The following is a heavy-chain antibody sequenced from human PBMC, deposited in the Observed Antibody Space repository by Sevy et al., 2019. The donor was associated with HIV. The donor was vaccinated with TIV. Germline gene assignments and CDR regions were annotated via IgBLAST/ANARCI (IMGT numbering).Heavy chain of an antibody. J-gene: IGHJ6*02. V-gene: IGHV3-33*01. CDR2: IWFDGSQI. Sequence: GGSLRLSCAASGFSFSNYGMHWVRQAPGKGLEWVAVIWFDGSQIKYADSVKGRFVISRDNLRDTLYLQMNNLTVEDTAVYYCCSPAVAHGMDVWGQGTTVTVSS. CDR1: GFSFSNYG. D-gene: IGHD2-15*01. CDR3: CSPAVAHGMDV.